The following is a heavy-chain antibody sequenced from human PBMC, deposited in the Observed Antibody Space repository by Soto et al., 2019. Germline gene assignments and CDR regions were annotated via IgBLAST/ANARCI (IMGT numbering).Heavy chain of an antibody. Sequence: AASVKVSCKASGGTFSSYAISWVRQAPGQGLEWMGGIIPIFGTANYAQKFQGRVTITADESTSTAYMELSSLRSEDTAVYYCAREQSEVARNWDAFDIWGQGTMVTVSS. V-gene: IGHV1-69*13. J-gene: IGHJ3*02. CDR3: AREQSEVARNWDAFDI. CDR1: GGTFSSYA. D-gene: IGHD6-19*01. CDR2: IIPIFGTA.